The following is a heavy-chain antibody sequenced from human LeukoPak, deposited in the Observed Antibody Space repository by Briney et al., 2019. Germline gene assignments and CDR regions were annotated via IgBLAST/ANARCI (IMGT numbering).Heavy chain of an antibody. Sequence: NASETLSLTCAVYGGSFSGYYWSWIRQPPGKGLEWIGEINHSGSTNYNPSLKSRVTISVDTSKNQFSLKLSSVTAADTAVYYCARGYSKYQLPYYYYYYYGMDVWGQGTTVTVSS. CDR3: ARGYSKYQLPYYYYYYYGMDV. D-gene: IGHD2-2*01. V-gene: IGHV4-34*01. J-gene: IGHJ6*02. CDR2: INHSGST. CDR1: GGSFSGYY.